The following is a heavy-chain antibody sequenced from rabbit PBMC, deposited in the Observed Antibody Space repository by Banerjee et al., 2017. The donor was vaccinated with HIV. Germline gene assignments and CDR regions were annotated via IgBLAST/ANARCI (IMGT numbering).Heavy chain of an antibody. CDR1: GIDFRSYG. J-gene: IGHJ4*01. Sequence: QEQLEESGGGLVKPEGSLTLSCKASGIDFRSYGLSWVRQAPGKGLEWIACINTISGDTVYATWAKGRFTISKASWTTVTLQMTSLTAADTASYFCARDLAGVIGWNFNLWGPGTLVTVS. V-gene: IGHV1S45*01. CDR2: INTISGDT. CDR3: ARDLAGVIGWNFNL. D-gene: IGHD4-1*01.